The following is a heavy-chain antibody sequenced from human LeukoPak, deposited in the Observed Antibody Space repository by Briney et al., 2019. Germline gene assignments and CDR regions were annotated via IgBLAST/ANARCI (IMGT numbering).Heavy chain of an antibody. CDR1: GFTFSSYA. D-gene: IGHD3-10*01. CDR2: ISYDGSNK. Sequence: PGGSLRLSCAASGFTFSSYAMHWVRQAPGKGLEWVAVISYDGSNKYYADSVKGRFTISRDNSKNTLYLQMNSLRAEDTAVYYCARPGVVRGVIDYWGQGTLVTVSS. J-gene: IGHJ4*02. V-gene: IGHV3-30-3*01. CDR3: ARPGVVRGVIDY.